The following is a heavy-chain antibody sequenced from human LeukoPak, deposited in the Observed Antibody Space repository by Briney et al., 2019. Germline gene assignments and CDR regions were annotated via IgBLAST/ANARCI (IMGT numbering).Heavy chain of an antibody. J-gene: IGHJ4*02. CDR2: ISTEGAST. CDR3: AKVGAYYYDSSGYYYSY. D-gene: IGHD3-22*01. V-gene: IGHV3-74*01. CDR1: GFTFTSYW. Sequence: GGSLRLSCAASGFTFTSYWMPWVRQAPGKGLVWVSRISTEGASTTYADSVKGRFTISRDNAKNTLYLQMNSLRAEDTAVYYCAKVGAYYYDSSGYYYSYWGQGTLVTVSS.